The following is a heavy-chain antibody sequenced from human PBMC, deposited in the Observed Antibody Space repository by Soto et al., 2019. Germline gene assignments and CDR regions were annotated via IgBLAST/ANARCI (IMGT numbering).Heavy chain of an antibody. J-gene: IGHJ4*02. CDR1: GFTFSSYG. CDR2: ISYDGSNK. V-gene: IGHV3-30*18. Sequence: QVQLVESGGGVVQPGRSLRLSCAASGFTFSSYGMHWVRQAPGKGLEWVAVISYDGSNKYYADSVKGRFTISRDNSKNTLYLQMNSLRAEDTAVYYCAKDRSSGWYTLGDWGQGTLVTVSS. CDR3: AKDRSSGWYTLGD. D-gene: IGHD6-19*01.